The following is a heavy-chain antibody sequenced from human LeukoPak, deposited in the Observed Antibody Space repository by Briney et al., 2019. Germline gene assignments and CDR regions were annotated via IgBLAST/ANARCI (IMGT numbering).Heavy chain of an antibody. CDR1: GYTFTSYG. J-gene: IGHJ6*02. CDR2: ISAYNGNT. V-gene: IGHV1-18*01. CDR3: ARDYKWELRKSYCYYGMDV. D-gene: IGHD1-26*01. Sequence: ASVKVSCKASGYTFTSYGISWVRQAPGQGLEWMGWISAYNGNTNYAQKLQGRVTMTTDTSTSTAYMELRSLRSDDTAVYYCARDYKWELRKSYCYYGMDVWGQGTTVTVSS.